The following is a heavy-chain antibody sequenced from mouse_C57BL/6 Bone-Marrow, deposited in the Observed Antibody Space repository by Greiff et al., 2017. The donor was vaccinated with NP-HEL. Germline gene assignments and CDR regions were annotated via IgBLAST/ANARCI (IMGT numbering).Heavy chain of an antibody. CDR1: GYSFTSYY. J-gene: IGHJ3*01. CDR3: ALYDGFLWFAY. CDR2: IYPGSGNT. D-gene: IGHD2-3*01. Sequence: VQLQQSGPELVKPGASVKISCKASGYSFTSYYIHWVKQRPGQGLEWIGWIYPGSGNTKYNEKFKGKATLTADTSSSTAYMQLSSLTSEDSAVYYCALYDGFLWFAYWGQGTLVTVSA. V-gene: IGHV1-66*01.